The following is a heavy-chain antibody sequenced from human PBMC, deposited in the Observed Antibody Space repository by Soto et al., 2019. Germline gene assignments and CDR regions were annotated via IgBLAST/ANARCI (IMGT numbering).Heavy chain of an antibody. CDR2: ISTRSSLI. CDR1: GFTFSSYT. V-gene: IGHV3-21*02. J-gene: IGHJ5*02. Sequence: DVQLVESGGGQVKPGGSLRLSCAASGFTFSSYTINWVRLGPGKGLEWVSSISTRSSLIYYADSVKGRFTISRDNAKNSAYLQMNSLRAEDTAVYYYATLARGGPVTLPLDAWGQGTLVTVSS. D-gene: IGHD3-10*01. CDR3: ATLARGGPVTLPLDA.